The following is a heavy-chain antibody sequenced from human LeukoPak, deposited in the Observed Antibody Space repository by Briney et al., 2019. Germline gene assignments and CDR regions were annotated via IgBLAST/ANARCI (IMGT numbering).Heavy chain of an antibody. CDR1: GFTFSSYW. J-gene: IGHJ4*02. Sequence: GGSLRLSCAASGFTFSSYWMNWVRQAPGKRLEGVANIKQGGSEKYYVDSVKGRFTISRDNANNSLYLQMNSLRAEDTAVYYCARGRGGLLWFGAFNSWGQGTLVTVSS. CDR2: IKQGGSEK. D-gene: IGHD3-10*01. CDR3: ARGRGGLLWFGAFNS. V-gene: IGHV3-7*01.